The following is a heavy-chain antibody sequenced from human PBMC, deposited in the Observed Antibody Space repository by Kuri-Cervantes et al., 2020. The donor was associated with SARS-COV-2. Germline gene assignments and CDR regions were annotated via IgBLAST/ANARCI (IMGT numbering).Heavy chain of an antibody. CDR2: ISSSSSYI. V-gene: IGHV3-21*01. CDR1: GFTFSSYA. Sequence: GGSLRLSCAASGFTFSSYAMHWVRQAPGKGLEWVSSISSSSSYIYYADSVKGRFTISRDNAKNSLYLQMNSLRAEDTAVYYCARDFEAAAGIYYFDYWGQGTLVTVSS. J-gene: IGHJ4*02. D-gene: IGHD6-13*01. CDR3: ARDFEAAAGIYYFDY.